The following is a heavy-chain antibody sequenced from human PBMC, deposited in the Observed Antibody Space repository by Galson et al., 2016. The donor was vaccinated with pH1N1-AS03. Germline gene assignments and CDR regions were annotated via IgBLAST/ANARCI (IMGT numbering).Heavy chain of an antibody. CDR1: GFTFTTYW. V-gene: IGHV3-74*01. CDR2: INNEGTST. Sequence: SLRLSCAASGFTFTTYWMHWVRQAPGGGLVWVSSINNEGTSTRGTDSVKGRFFISRDNATNTVYLQMNSLRAEDTAVYYCARQDSRCYFHGLDVWGRGTTVTVSS. CDR3: ARQDSRCYFHGLDV. D-gene: IGHD3-10*01. J-gene: IGHJ3*01.